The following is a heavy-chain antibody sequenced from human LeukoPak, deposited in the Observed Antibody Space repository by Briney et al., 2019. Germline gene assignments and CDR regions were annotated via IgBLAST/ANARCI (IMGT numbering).Heavy chain of an antibody. CDR3: ARVMSGFLEVSGWYEDY. V-gene: IGHV3-7*01. D-gene: IGHD6-19*01. CDR2: IKQDGSEK. Sequence: GGSLRLSCAASGFTFSSYGMSWVRQAPGKGLEWVANIKQDGSEKYYVDSVKGRFTISRDNAKNSLYVQMNSLRAEDTAVYYCARVMSGFLEVSGWYEDYWGQGTLVTVSS. J-gene: IGHJ4*02. CDR1: GFTFSSYG.